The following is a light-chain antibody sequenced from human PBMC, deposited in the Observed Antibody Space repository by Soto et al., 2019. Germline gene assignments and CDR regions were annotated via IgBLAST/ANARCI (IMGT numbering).Light chain of an antibody. CDR3: NSYTSSSTLV. J-gene: IGLJ2*01. Sequence: QSALTQPASVSGSPGQSITISCTGTSSDVGGYNYVSWYQQHPGKAPKLIIYEVSNRPSGVSNRFSGSKSGNTASLTIYGLQAEDEADYYCNSYTSSSTLVFGGGTKLTVL. CDR1: SSDVGGYNY. V-gene: IGLV2-14*01. CDR2: EVS.